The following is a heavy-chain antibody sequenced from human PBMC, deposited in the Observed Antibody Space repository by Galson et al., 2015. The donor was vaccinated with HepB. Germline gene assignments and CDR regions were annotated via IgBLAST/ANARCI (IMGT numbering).Heavy chain of an antibody. CDR1: GFTFSNCA. CDR2: ISGSGAGT. Sequence: SLRLSCAASGFTFSNCAMSWVRQAPGKGLEWVSGISGSGAGTYYADSVKGRFAISRDSSQNTLYLLMNSLRVEDTAVYYCAKVMGGRFRFDYWGQGTLVTVSS. V-gene: IGHV3-23*01. D-gene: IGHD1-26*01. J-gene: IGHJ4*02. CDR3: AKVMGGRFRFDY.